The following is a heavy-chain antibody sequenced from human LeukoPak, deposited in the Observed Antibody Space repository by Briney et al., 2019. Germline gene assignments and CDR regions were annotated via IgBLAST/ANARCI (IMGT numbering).Heavy chain of an antibody. Sequence: GGSLRLSCAASGFTFSIYWMHWVRHAPGKGLVWVSRIDTDGSGTAYADSVKGRLTISRDNAKNTLYLQVNSLRAEDTAVYYCARGHYYGMDVWGQGTTVTVSS. CDR2: IDTDGSGT. J-gene: IGHJ6*02. CDR3: ARGHYYGMDV. V-gene: IGHV3-74*01. CDR1: GFTFSIYW.